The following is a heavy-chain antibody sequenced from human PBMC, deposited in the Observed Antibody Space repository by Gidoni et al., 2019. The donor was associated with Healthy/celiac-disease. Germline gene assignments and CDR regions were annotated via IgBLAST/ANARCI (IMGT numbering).Heavy chain of an antibody. CDR2: ISGSGGST. V-gene: IGHV3-23*01. Sequence: EVQLLGSGGGLVQPGGSLRLSCPASGFPFCSYAMSWVRQAPGKGLEWVSAISGSGGSTYYADSVKGRFTISRDNSKNTLYLQMNSLRAEDTAVYYCAKTGTYYGDYIDYWGQGTLVTVSS. J-gene: IGHJ4*02. D-gene: IGHD3-3*01. CDR1: GFPFCSYA. CDR3: AKTGTYYGDYIDY.